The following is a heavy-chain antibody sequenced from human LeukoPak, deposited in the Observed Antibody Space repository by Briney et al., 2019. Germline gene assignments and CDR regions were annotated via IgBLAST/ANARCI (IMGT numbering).Heavy chain of an antibody. D-gene: IGHD1-14*01. Sequence: LAGGSLRLSCAASGFTFSDYGMSWVRQAPGKGLEWVAFIRYDGSNKYYADSVKGRFTISRDNSKNTLYLQMNSLRAEDTAVYYCAKDHGLVPDDWGQGTLVTVSS. CDR2: IRYDGSNK. CDR1: GFTFSDYG. CDR3: AKDHGLVPDD. J-gene: IGHJ4*02. V-gene: IGHV3-30*02.